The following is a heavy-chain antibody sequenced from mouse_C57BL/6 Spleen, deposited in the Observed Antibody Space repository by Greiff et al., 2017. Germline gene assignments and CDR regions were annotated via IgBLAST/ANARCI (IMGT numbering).Heavy chain of an antibody. CDR2: ISNGGGST. Sequence: EVQLVESGGGLVQPGGSLKLSCAASGFTFSDYYMYWVRQTPEKRLEWVAYISNGGGSTYYPDTVKGRFTISRDNAKNTLYLQMSRLKSEDTAMYYCARHDLAYWGQGTLVTVSA. V-gene: IGHV5-12*01. CDR1: GFTFSDYY. J-gene: IGHJ3*01. CDR3: ARHDLAY.